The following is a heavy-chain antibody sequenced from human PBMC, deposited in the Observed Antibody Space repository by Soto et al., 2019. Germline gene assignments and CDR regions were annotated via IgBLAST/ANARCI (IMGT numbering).Heavy chain of an antibody. CDR3: TKERFSFDISPYDS. V-gene: IGHV3-43D*03. CDR1: GFTFEDYA. D-gene: IGHD3-9*01. CDR2: ISADGSDP. Sequence: GGSLRLSCAASGFTFEDYALHWVRQSSGKGPEWVSLISADGSDPYYADSVKGRFTISRDNRKDSLYLQMNSLRPEDSAIYYCTKERFSFDISPYDSWGHLTPVPVSP. J-gene: IGHJ5*01.